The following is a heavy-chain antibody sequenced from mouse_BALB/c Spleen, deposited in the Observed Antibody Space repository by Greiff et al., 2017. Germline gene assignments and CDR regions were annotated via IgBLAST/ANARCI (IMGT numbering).Heavy chain of an antibody. CDR1: GFTFSSFG. J-gene: IGHJ2*01. D-gene: IGHD2-1*01. V-gene: IGHV5-17*02. CDR3: ARSLYGNSDY. Sequence: EVQRVESGGGLVQPGGSRKLSCAASGFTFSSFGMHWVRQAPEKGLEWVAYISSGSSTIYYADTVKGRFTISRDNPKNTLFLQMTSLRSEDTAMYYCARSLYGNSDYWGQGTTLTVSS. CDR2: ISSGSSTI.